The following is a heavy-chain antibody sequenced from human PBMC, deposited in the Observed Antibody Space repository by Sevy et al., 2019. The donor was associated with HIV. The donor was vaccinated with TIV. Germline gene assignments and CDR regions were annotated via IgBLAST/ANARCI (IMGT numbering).Heavy chain of an antibody. D-gene: IGHD3-3*01. CDR3: VKDPDYNFWRGDYGMDV. CDR1: GFSFSNSA. Sequence: GGSLRLSCSDSGFSFSNSAMNWVRQTPGKGLKYVSAISSDGVSTYYTDSVRGRFTISRDNSKNTLYLQMISLRVEDTAVYYCVKDPDYNFWRGDYGMDVWGQGTTVTVSS. J-gene: IGHJ6*02. V-gene: IGHV3-64D*06. CDR2: ISSDGVST.